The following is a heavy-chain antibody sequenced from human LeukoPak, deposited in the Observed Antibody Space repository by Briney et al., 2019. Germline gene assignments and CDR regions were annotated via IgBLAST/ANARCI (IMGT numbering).Heavy chain of an antibody. J-gene: IGHJ6*03. Sequence: SVRVSCKASGGTFSISAISWVRQAPGQGLEWMGGIIPIFGTSKYAQKFQGRVTITTDKSTTTAYMELTSLRSEDTAVYYCASSPLRDNWDFAHLNYIDVWGKGTTVTVSS. CDR1: GGTFSISA. CDR3: ASSPLRDNWDFAHLNYIDV. D-gene: IGHD1-7*01. CDR2: IIPIFGTS. V-gene: IGHV1-69*05.